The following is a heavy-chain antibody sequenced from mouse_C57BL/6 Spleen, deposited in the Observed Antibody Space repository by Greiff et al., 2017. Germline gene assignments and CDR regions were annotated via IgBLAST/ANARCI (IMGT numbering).Heavy chain of an antibody. J-gene: IGHJ2*01. CDR3: AREEGSGYDY. Sequence: EVHLVESGPGLVKPSQSLSLTCSVTGYSITSGYYWNWIRQFPGNKLEWMGYISYDGSNNYNPSLKNRISITRDTSKNQFFLKLNSVTTEDTATYYCAREEGSGYDYWGQGTTLTVSS. CDR1: GYSITSGYY. CDR2: ISYDGSN. D-gene: IGHD3-2*02. V-gene: IGHV3-6*01.